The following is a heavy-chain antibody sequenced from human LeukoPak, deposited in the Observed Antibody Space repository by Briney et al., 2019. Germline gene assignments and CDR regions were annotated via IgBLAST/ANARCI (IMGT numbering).Heavy chain of an antibody. V-gene: IGHV3-7*01. CDR3: AISGSYDFDY. J-gene: IGHJ4*02. Sequence: GGSLRLSCAASGFTFSSYAMHWVRQAPGRGLEWVANIKQDGSERYYVDSVKGRFTISRDNAKNSLYLQMNSLRAEDTAVYYCAISGSYDFDYWGQGTLVTVSS. D-gene: IGHD1-26*01. CDR2: IKQDGSER. CDR1: GFTFSSYA.